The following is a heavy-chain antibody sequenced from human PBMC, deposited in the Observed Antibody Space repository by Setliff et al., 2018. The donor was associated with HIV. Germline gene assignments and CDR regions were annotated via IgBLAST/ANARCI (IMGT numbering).Heavy chain of an antibody. V-gene: IGHV4-30-2*01. J-gene: IGHJ4*02. CDR2: VYQSGST. D-gene: IGHD3-22*01. CDR1: GGSITSGIYS. Sequence: SETLSLTCTVSGGSITSGIYSWSWIRQPPGKGLEWIGYVYQSGSTYYKPSLKSRVTMSVDRSKTQYSLKLNSVTAADTAVYYCARLGYYSDGNGYLQFYFDYWGQGTLVTVSS. CDR3: ARLGYYSDGNGYLQFYFDY.